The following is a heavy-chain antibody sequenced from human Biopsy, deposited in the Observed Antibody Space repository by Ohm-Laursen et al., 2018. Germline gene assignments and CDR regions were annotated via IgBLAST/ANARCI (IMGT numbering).Heavy chain of an antibody. D-gene: IGHD3-9*01. J-gene: IGHJ1*01. CDR1: GGTFSNYG. Sequence: SSVKVSCKTPGGTFSNYGVNWVRQAPGQGLEWLGGNIPILGTGNYAQKFQDRVTVAADTSTSTATMELRSLRSDDTAVYYCATKLTGYFHHWGQGTLVTVSS. V-gene: IGHV1-69*06. CDR3: ATKLTGYFHH. CDR2: NIPILGTG.